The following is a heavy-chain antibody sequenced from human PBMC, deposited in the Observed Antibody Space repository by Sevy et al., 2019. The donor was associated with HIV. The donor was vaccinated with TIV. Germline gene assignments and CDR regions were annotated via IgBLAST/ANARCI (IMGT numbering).Heavy chain of an antibody. CDR3: SRRRWIAAADDY. CDR2: IYPGDSDT. V-gene: IGHV5-51*01. J-gene: IGHJ4*02. D-gene: IGHD6-13*01. Sequence: GESLKISCKGSGYSFTSYWIGWVRQMPGKGLEWMGIIYPGDSDTRYSPSFQGQVTISAAKSISTAYLQWSSMKASDTAMDYCSRRRWIAAADDYWGQGTLVTVSS. CDR1: GYSFTSYW.